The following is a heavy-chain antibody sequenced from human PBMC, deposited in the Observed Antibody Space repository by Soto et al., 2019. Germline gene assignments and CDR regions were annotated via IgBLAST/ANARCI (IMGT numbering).Heavy chain of an antibody. Sequence: HPGGSLRLSCAASGFTFSSYAMSWVRQAPGKGLEWVSAISGSGGSTYYADSVKGRFTISRDNSKNTLYLQMNSLRAEDTAVYYCAKAPYGDYAREDWFDPWGQGTLVTVSS. V-gene: IGHV3-23*01. D-gene: IGHD4-17*01. CDR2: ISGSGGST. CDR3: AKAPYGDYAREDWFDP. J-gene: IGHJ5*02. CDR1: GFTFSSYA.